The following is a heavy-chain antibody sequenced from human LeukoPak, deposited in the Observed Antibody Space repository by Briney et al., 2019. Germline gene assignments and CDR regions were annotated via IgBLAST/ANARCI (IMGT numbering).Heavy chain of an antibody. CDR2: IYYTAST. CDR3: ATGATIGARSDTFDY. Sequence: SETLSLTCTVSDDSISDYYWSWIRQPPGKGLEWIGDIYYTASTSYSPSLKSRVLISVDMSKNQLSLKVTSVTAADTAVYYCATGATIGARSDTFDYWGQGTLVIVSS. D-gene: IGHD1-26*01. V-gene: IGHV4-59*03. CDR1: DDSISDYY. J-gene: IGHJ4*02.